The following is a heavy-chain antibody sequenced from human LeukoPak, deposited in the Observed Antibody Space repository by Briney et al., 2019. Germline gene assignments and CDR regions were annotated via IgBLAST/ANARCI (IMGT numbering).Heavy chain of an antibody. CDR3: ARANGGYSYAIS. CDR1: GGTFSSYA. V-gene: IGHV1-69*04. Sequence: SVKVSCKASGGTFSSYAISWVRQAPGQGLEWMGRIIPILGIANYAQKFQGRVTITADKSTSTAYMELSSLRSEDTAVYYCARANGGYSYAISWGQGTLVTVSS. D-gene: IGHD5-18*01. J-gene: IGHJ5*02. CDR2: IIPILGIA.